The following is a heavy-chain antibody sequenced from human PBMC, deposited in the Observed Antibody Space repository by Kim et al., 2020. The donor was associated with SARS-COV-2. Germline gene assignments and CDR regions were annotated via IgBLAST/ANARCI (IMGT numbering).Heavy chain of an antibody. D-gene: IGHD3-10*01. J-gene: IGHJ4*01. CDR1: GFTFSSYG. CDR2: ISYDGSNK. V-gene: IGHV3-30*18. CDR3: ANDSLLWFGAVSSNFDY. Sequence: GGSLRLSCAASGFTFSSYGMHWVRQAPGKGLEWVAVISYDGSNKYYADSVKGRFTISRDNSKNTLYLQMNSLRAEDTAVYYCANDSLLWFGAVSSNFDY.